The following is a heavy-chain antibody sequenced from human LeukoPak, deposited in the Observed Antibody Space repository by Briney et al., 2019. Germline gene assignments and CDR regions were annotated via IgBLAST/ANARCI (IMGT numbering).Heavy chain of an antibody. CDR2: IYSGGNT. CDR1: GFTVSSNY. CDR3: VRITMVRGVYFDY. V-gene: IGHV3-53*01. J-gene: IGHJ4*02. Sequence: GGSLRLSCAASGFTVSSNYMSWVRQAPGKGLEWVSVIYSGGNTYYADSVKGRFTISRDNSKNTLYLQMNSLTAADTAVYYCVRITMVRGVYFDYWGQGTLVTVSS. D-gene: IGHD3-10*01.